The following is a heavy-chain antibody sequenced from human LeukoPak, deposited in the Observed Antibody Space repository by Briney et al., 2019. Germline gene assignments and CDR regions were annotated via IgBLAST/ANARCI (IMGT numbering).Heavy chain of an antibody. J-gene: IGHJ5*02. V-gene: IGHV3-7*01. CDR3: ARDSPHYYDSSGYWFDP. Sequence: GGSLRLSCAASGFTFSSYWMSWVRQAPGKGLEWVANIKQDGSDKYYVDSVKGRFTISRDNAKSSLYLQMNSLRAEDTAVYYSARDSPHYYDSSGYWFDPWGQGTLVTVS. D-gene: IGHD3-22*01. CDR1: GFTFSSYW. CDR2: IKQDGSDK.